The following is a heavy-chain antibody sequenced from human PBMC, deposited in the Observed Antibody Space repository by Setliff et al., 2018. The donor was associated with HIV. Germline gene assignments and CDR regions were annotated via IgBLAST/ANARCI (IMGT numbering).Heavy chain of an antibody. Sequence: GESLKISCAASGFTFSNYWMHWVRQAPGKGLVWVSRINSDGSSTSYAESVKGRFTISRDNAKNMLYLQMNSLRAEDTAVYYCARDGSGSYYYYYYMDAWGKGTTVTVSS. J-gene: IGHJ6*03. D-gene: IGHD1-26*01. CDR1: GFTFSNYW. V-gene: IGHV3-74*01. CDR2: INSDGSST. CDR3: ARDGSGSYYYYYYMDA.